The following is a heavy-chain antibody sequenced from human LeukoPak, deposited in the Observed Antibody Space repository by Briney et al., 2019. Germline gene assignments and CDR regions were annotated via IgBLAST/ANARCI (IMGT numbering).Heavy chain of an antibody. V-gene: IGHV4-39*01. Sequence: NTSETLSLTCTVSGGSISSSSSYWGWIRQPPGTGLEWIGNIYYSGSTYYNPSLKSRVTMSVDTSKNQFSLKLSSVTAADTAVYYCARFYYSNSRHFDYWGQGTLVTVSS. CDR2: IYYSGST. CDR1: GGSISSSSSY. D-gene: IGHD4-11*01. J-gene: IGHJ4*02. CDR3: ARFYYSNSRHFDY.